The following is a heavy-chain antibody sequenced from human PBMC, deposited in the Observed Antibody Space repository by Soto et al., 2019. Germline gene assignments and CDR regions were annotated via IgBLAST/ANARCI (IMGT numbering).Heavy chain of an antibody. CDR2: INHVGGT. J-gene: IGHJ5*02. CDR1: GGFLSESY. D-gene: IGHD3-16*01. CDR3: VRIRYQLPSSVLWLDP. V-gene: IGHV4-34*01. Sequence: SSETLSLTCAVYGGFLSESYWTWIRQPPGKGLEWIGEINHVGGTNYNPSLKSRVTMSVDTSQNQFSLRLISVTAADTAMYFCVRIRYQLPSSVLWLDPWGQGNPVTVSS.